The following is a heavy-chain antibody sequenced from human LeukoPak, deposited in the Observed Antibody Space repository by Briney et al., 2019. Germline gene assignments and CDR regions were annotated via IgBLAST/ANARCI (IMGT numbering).Heavy chain of an antibody. CDR3: AKDPSYYYDSSGYLQYFQH. J-gene: IGHJ1*01. CDR2: ISGSGGST. CDR1: GFTFSSYA. Sequence: PGGSLRLSCAASGFTFSSYAMSWVRQAPGKGLEWVSAISGSGGSTYYADSVKGRFTISRDNSKNTLYLQMNNLRAEDTTVYYCAKDPSYYYDSSGYLQYFQHWGQGTLVTVSS. V-gene: IGHV3-23*01. D-gene: IGHD3-22*01.